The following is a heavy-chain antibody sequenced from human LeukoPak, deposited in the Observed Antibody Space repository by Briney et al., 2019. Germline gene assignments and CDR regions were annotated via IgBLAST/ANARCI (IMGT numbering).Heavy chain of an antibody. J-gene: IGHJ4*02. D-gene: IGHD1-1*01. CDR3: ARAGTDWKIDY. CDR1: GFPFDVYW. V-gene: IGHV3-74*01. Sequence: PGGSLRLSCAVAGFPFDVYWMHWVRQAPGKGPVWISLITQDGAVTNYADSVKGRFTISRDNAKNTLYLQMNSLRADDTAMYYCARAGTDWKIDYWGQGALVTVSS. CDR2: ITQDGAVT.